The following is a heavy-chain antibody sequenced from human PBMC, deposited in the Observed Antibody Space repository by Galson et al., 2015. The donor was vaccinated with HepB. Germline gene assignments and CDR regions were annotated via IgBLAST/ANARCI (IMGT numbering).Heavy chain of an antibody. J-gene: IGHJ4*02. CDR3: ARGGYCSGGSCYSGLY. Sequence: SVKVSCKASGYTFTGYYMHWVRQAPGQGLEWMGRINPNSGGTNYAQKFQGRVTMTRDTSISTAYMELSRLRSDDTAVYYCARGGYCSGGSCYSGLYWGQGTLVTVSS. CDR1: GYTFTGYY. V-gene: IGHV1-2*06. CDR2: INPNSGGT. D-gene: IGHD2-15*01.